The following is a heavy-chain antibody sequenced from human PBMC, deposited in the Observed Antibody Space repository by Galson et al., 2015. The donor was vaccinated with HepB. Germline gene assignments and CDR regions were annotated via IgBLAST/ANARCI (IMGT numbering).Heavy chain of an antibody. J-gene: IGHJ4*02. CDR3: VRGQVLVVLIDF. Sequence: SLRLSCAASGFTFGNYWMSWVRQAPGKGLEWVAHIKQDGSEKYYMDSVRGRFTISRDNTKKSLYLQMSNMRSDDTAVYYCVRGQVLVVLIDFWGPGTLVTVSS. D-gene: IGHD2-15*01. CDR2: IKQDGSEK. CDR1: GFTFGNYW. V-gene: IGHV3-7*03.